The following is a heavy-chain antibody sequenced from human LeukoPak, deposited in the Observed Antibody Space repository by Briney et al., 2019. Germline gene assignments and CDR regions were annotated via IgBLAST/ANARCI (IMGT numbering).Heavy chain of an antibody. CDR2: IKSKTNRGTT. V-gene: IGHV3-15*01. D-gene: IGHD6-19*01. CDR3: ITTFSVAEWRLY. Sequence: GGSLRLSCAASGFTFSDAWMSWVRQAPGKGLEWVGRIKSKTNRGTTDYAAPVKGRFTISRDDPKNTLFLQMNSLKAEDTAIYFCITTFSVAEWRLYWGQGTLVTVSS. J-gene: IGHJ4*02. CDR1: GFTFSDAW.